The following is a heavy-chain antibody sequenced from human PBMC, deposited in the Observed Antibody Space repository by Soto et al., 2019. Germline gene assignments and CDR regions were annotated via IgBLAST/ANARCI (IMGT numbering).Heavy chain of an antibody. Sequence: PGGSLRLSCAASGFSVSSSHMIWVRQAPGKGLEWVSVIYSGGSTYYAVSVKGRFTISRDKSKNTVYLQMDSLRTEDTAVYYCAKQGVAVAGPFDYWGQGTLVTVSS. CDR3: AKQGVAVAGPFDY. J-gene: IGHJ4*02. V-gene: IGHV3-53*01. CDR2: IYSGGST. D-gene: IGHD6-19*01. CDR1: GFSVSSSH.